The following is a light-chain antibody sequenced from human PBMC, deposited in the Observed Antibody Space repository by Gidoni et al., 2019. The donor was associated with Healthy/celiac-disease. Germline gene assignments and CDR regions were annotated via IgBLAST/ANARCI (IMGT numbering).Light chain of an antibody. CDR2: DSS. CDR3: QQRSNWPPWT. J-gene: IGKJ1*01. CDR1: QIGSSY. V-gene: IGKV3-11*01. Sequence: EIVLTQSPATLSLSPGERATLSCRASQIGSSYLAWYQQKPGQAPRLLIYDSSNRTTGIPARFSGSWSRTDFTLTISSLEPEDFAVYYCQQRSNWPPWTFGQGTKVEIK.